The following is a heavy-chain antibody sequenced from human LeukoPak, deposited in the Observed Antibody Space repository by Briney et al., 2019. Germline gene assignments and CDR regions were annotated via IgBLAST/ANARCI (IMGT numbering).Heavy chain of an antibody. V-gene: IGHV1-18*01. D-gene: IGHD2-15*01. CDR2: ISAYNGNT. CDR1: GGTFSSYA. Sequence: GASVKVSCKASGGTFSSYAISWVRQAPGQGLEWMGWISAYNGNTNYAQKLQGRVTMTTDTSTSTAYMELRSLRSDDTAVYYCARVLVVVAATTDHPDYWGQGTLVTVSS. J-gene: IGHJ4*02. CDR3: ARVLVVVAATTDHPDY.